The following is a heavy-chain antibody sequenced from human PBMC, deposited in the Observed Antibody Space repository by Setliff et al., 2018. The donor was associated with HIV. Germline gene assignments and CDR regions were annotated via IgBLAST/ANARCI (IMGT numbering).Heavy chain of an antibody. CDR1: GYTFTSYA. Sequence: ASLKVSCKASGYTFTSYAMNWVRQAPGQGLEWMGWINTNTGNPTYAQGFTGRFVFSLDTSVSTAYLQISSLKAEDTAVYYCARDQISSGAIYNRFDPWGQGTLVTVSS. V-gene: IGHV7-4-1*02. D-gene: IGHD1-26*01. CDR3: ARDQISSGAIYNRFDP. J-gene: IGHJ5*02. CDR2: INTNTGNP.